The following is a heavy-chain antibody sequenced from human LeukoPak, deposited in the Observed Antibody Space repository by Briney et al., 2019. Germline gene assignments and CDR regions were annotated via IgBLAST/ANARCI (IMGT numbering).Heavy chain of an antibody. D-gene: IGHD4-23*01. V-gene: IGHV4-31*03. CDR2: IYYSGST. J-gene: IGHJ4*02. Sequence: SQTLSLTCTVSGGSISSGGYYWSWIRQHPGKGLEWIGYIYYSGSTYYNPSLKSRVTISVDKSKNQFSLKLSSVTAADTAVYYCARRENDYGGTCLDYWGQGTLVTVSS. CDR3: ARRENDYGGTCLDY. CDR1: GGSISSGGYY.